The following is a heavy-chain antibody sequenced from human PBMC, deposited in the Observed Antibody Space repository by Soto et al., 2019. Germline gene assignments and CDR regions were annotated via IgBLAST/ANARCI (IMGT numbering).Heavy chain of an antibody. J-gene: IGHJ3*02. CDR1: GFTFSSYS. D-gene: IGHD4-4*01. CDR2: ISSSSSTI. Sequence: GGSLRLSCAASGFTFSSYSMNWVRQAPGKGLEWVSYISSSSSTIYYADSVKGRFTISRDNAKNSLYLQMNSLRDEDTAVYYCARDSRGLHITSDAFDIWGQGTMVTVSS. V-gene: IGHV3-48*02. CDR3: ARDSRGLHITSDAFDI.